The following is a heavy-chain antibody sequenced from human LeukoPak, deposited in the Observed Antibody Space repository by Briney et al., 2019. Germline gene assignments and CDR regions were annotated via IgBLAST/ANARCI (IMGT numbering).Heavy chain of an antibody. Sequence: PGGSLRLSCAASGFTFSSYAMHWVRQAPGKGLEWVAVISYDGSNKYYADSVKGRFTISRDNSKNTLYLQMNSLRDEDTAVYYCGSLDSREDSSSRWGPLDIWGQGTMVTVSS. V-gene: IGHV3-30*04. CDR3: GSLDSREDSSSRWGPLDI. J-gene: IGHJ3*02. CDR1: GFTFSSYA. CDR2: ISYDGSNK. D-gene: IGHD6-6*01.